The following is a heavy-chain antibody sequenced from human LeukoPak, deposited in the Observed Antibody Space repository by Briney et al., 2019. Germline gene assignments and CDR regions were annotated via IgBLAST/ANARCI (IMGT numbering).Heavy chain of an antibody. CDR2: INAGNGNT. D-gene: IGHD4-17*01. V-gene: IGHV1-3*01. CDR3: ARNDDYGDYGLDY. CDR1: GYTFTSYA. Sequence: ASVKVSCKASGYTFTSYAMHWVRQAPGQRLEWMGWINAGNGNTKYSQKFQGRVTITRDTSASTAYMELSSLRSEDTAVYYCARNDDYGDYGLDYWGQGTPVTVSS. J-gene: IGHJ4*02.